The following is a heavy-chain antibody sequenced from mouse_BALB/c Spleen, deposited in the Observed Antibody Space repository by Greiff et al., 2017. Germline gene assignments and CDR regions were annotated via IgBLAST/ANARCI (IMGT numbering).Heavy chain of an antibody. J-gene: IGHJ2*01. V-gene: IGHV3-6*02. CDR1: GYSITSGYY. CDR2: ISYDGSN. Sequence: DVKLQESGPGLVKPSQSLSLTCSVTGYSITSGYYWNWIRQFPGNKLEWMGYISYDGSNNYNPSLKNRISITRDTSKNQFFLKLNSVTTEDTATYYCARSPYDYDFDYWGQGTTLTVSS. D-gene: IGHD2-4*01. CDR3: ARSPYDYDFDY.